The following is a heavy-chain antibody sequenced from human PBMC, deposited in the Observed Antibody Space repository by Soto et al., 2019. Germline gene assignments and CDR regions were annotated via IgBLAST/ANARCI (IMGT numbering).Heavy chain of an antibody. Sequence: GGSLRLSCAASGFTFSSYWMSWVRQAPGKGLEWVANIKQDGSEKYYVDSVKGRFTISRDNAKNSLYLQMNSLRAEDTAVYYCARDKIGGWYYYGMDVWGQGTTVTVSS. D-gene: IGHD2-15*01. V-gene: IGHV3-7*05. CDR1: GFTFSSYW. J-gene: IGHJ6*02. CDR3: ARDKIGGWYYYGMDV. CDR2: IKQDGSEK.